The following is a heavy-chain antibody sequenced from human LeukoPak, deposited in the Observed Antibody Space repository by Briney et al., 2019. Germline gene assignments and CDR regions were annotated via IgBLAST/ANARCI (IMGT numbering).Heavy chain of an antibody. CDR1: GASISDYY. J-gene: IGHJ2*01. V-gene: IGHV4-59*01. CDR3: ARTGRRGYFDL. Sequence: SETLSLTCNISGASISDYYWSWVRQSPEKGLEWIASLLYSGSLHYNPSLRSRVAISVDTSKNQLSLKVTSVTTADTAVYYCARTGRRGYFDLWGRGTLVTVSS. CDR2: LLYSGSL. D-gene: IGHD1-14*01.